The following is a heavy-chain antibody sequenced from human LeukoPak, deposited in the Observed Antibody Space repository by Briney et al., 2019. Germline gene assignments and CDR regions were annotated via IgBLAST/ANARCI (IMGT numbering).Heavy chain of an antibody. J-gene: IGHJ6*03. CDR1: GFTFSSYW. D-gene: IGHD2-15*01. Sequence: GGSLRLSCEASGFTFSSYWMRWVRQAPGKGLEWVSSISSSSSYIYYADSVMGRFTISRDNARNSLSLHMNSLRAEDTAVYYCARGVRYCSGGNCYSNTLTYMDVWGEGTTVTVSS. V-gene: IGHV3-21*01. CDR3: ARGVRYCSGGNCYSNTLTYMDV. CDR2: ISSSSSYI.